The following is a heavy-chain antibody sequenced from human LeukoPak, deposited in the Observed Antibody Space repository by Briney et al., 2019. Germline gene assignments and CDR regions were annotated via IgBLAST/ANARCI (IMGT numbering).Heavy chain of an antibody. CDR1: GGTFSSYT. D-gene: IGHD6-19*01. CDR3: ARYASIAVAGTPFRYFDY. CDR2: IIPILGIA. V-gene: IGHV1-69*02. J-gene: IGHJ4*02. Sequence: ASVKVSCKASGGTFSSYTISWVRQAPGQGLEWMGRIIPILGIANYAQKFQGRVTITADKSTSTAYMELSSLRSEDTAVYYCARYASIAVAGTPFRYFDYWGQGTLVTVSS.